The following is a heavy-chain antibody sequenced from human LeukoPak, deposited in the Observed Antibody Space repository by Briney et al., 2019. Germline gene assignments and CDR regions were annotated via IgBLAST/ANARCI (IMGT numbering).Heavy chain of an antibody. J-gene: IGHJ4*02. CDR2: ISGNGDNT. D-gene: IGHD3-22*01. CDR3: AKTNGYYDY. Sequence: PGGSLRLSCAASGFTFSNYGVSWVRQAPGKGLEWVSGISGNGDNTYYADSVKGRSSISRDNSKNTLYLQMDSLRAEDTAVYHCAKTNGYYDYWGRGTLVTVSS. CDR1: GFTFSNYG. V-gene: IGHV3-23*01.